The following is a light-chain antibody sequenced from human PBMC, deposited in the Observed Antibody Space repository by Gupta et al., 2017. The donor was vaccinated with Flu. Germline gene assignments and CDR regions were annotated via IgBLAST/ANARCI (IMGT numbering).Light chain of an antibody. J-gene: IGLJ3*02. CDR3: HVWDSSSDHPV. V-gene: IGLV3-21*02. CDR1: NIGGKS. Sequence: SYVLTQPPSASVAPGQTATITCGGNNIGGKSVHWYQHKPGQAPLLVVYDDSDRPSGIPERISGANSGTTATLTISRVEAGDEADYYCHVWDSSSDHPVFGGGTKVTVL. CDR2: DDS.